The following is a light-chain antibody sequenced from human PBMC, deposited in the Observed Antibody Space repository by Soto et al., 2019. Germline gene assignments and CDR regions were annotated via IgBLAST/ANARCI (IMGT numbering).Light chain of an antibody. CDR1: SNIGRNT. CDR2: SND. V-gene: IGLV1-44*01. J-gene: IGLJ1*01. CDR3: STWDDSLNGPV. Sequence: QSVLTQPASASGTPGQRVTISCSNIGRNTVNWYQQLPGTVPKLLIYSNDHRPSGVPDRFSGSKSGTSASLAISGLQSEDEADYYCSTWDDSLNGPVFGTGTKLTVL.